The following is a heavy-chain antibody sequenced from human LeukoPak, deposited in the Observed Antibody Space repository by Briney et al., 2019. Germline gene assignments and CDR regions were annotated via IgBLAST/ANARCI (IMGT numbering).Heavy chain of an antibody. D-gene: IGHD4-23*01. J-gene: IGHJ4*02. Sequence: GGSLRLSCAASGFTFSSYSMNWVRQAPGKGLEWVSSISSSSSYIYYADSVKGRFTISRDNAKNSLYLQMNSLRAEDTAVYYCARVDGYGGPFDYWGQGTLVTVSS. CDR2: ISSSSSYI. CDR3: ARVDGYGGPFDY. CDR1: GFTFSSYS. V-gene: IGHV3-21*01.